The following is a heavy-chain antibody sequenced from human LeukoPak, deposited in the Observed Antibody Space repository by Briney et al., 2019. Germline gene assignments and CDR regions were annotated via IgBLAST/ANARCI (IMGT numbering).Heavy chain of an antibody. CDR1: GGSISSSSYY. CDR2: IYYSGST. J-gene: IGHJ4*02. CDR3: ARHVPYDFWSGYYFGYFDY. Sequence: SETLSLTWTVSGGSISSSSYYWGWIRQPPGKGLEWIGSIYYSGSTYYNPSLKSRVTISVDTSKNQFSLKLSSVTAADTAVYCCARHVPYDFWSGYYFGYFDYRGQGTLVTVSS. V-gene: IGHV4-39*01. D-gene: IGHD3-3*01.